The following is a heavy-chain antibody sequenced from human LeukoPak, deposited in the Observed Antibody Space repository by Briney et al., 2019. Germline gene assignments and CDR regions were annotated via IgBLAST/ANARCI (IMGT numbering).Heavy chain of an antibody. D-gene: IGHD6-13*01. J-gene: IGHJ4*02. CDR2: TNYRTKCYD. V-gene: IGHV6-1*01. CDR3: ARSEGIAAPGRPFDFDY. Sequence: SSQTLSLTCAISGDSVSSNSAAWNWIRQSPSRGLEWLRRTNYRTKCYDDYAVSMKSRIAINPDSSKTQYYLQLNSETPEDTAVYYCARSEGIAAPGRPFDFDYWGKGTLVTVSS. CDR1: GDSVSSNSAA.